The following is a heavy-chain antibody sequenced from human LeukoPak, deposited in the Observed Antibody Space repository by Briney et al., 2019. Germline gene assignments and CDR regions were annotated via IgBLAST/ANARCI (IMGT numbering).Heavy chain of an antibody. V-gene: IGHV3-74*01. CDR1: GFTFSSNW. J-gene: IGHJ4*02. CDR2: LSSDGMTI. D-gene: IGHD3-3*02. CDR3: ASDLIFGIPADFFDY. Sequence: GGSLRLSCAASGFTFSSNWMHWVRQAPGKGLVRVSRLSSDGMTITYADFVKGRFTISRDNAKNMLFLQMDSLRAEDTAIYYCASDLIFGIPADFFDYWGQGALVTVSS.